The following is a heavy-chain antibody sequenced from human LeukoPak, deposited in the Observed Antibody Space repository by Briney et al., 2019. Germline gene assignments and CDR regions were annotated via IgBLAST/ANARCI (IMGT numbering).Heavy chain of an antibody. Sequence: ASVKVSCMASGYTFTDYYMHWVRQAPGQGLEWMGWINPNSGGTNYAQKFQGRVTMTRDTSISTAYMELSRLRSDDTAVYYCASLYDSSGYYFDYWGQGTLVTVSS. D-gene: IGHD3-22*01. V-gene: IGHV1-2*02. CDR2: INPNSGGT. J-gene: IGHJ4*02. CDR3: ASLYDSSGYYFDY. CDR1: GYTFTDYY.